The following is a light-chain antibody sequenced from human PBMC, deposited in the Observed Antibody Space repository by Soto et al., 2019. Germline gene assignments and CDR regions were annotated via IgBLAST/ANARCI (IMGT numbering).Light chain of an antibody. CDR2: DGS. CDR1: QRLSRY. Sequence: PGERATLSCRASQRLSRYLAWYQQKPGQAPRLLIYDGSNRATGIPARFSGSGSGTDFTLTISSLEPEDSAVYFCQQRSDWPITFGQGTRLEIK. J-gene: IGKJ5*01. V-gene: IGKV3-11*01. CDR3: QQRSDWPIT.